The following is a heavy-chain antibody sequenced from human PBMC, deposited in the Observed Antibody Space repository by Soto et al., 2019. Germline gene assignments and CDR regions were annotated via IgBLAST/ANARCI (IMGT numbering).Heavy chain of an antibody. CDR3: AKRYGSGSLPYYYYMDV. D-gene: IGHD3-10*01. CDR2: ISGSGGST. CDR1: GFTFSSYA. V-gene: IGHV3-23*01. Sequence: GGSLRLSCAASGFTFSSYAMSWVRQAPGKGLEWVSAISGSGGSTYYADSVKGRFTISRDNSKNTLYLQMNSLRADDTAVYYCAKRYGSGSLPYYYYMDVWGKGTTVTVSS. J-gene: IGHJ6*03.